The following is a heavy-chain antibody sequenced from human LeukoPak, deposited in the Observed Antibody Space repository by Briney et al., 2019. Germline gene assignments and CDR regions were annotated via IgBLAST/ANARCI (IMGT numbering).Heavy chain of an antibody. D-gene: IGHD3-22*01. Sequence: QSRGSLRLSCAASGFTVSSNYMSWVRQAPGKGLEWVSVIYSGGSTYYADSVKGRFTISRDNSKNTLYLQMNSLRAEDTAVYYCARESYDSSGYQFDYWGQGTLVTVSS. CDR3: ARESYDSSGYQFDY. V-gene: IGHV3-66*01. CDR2: IYSGGST. CDR1: GFTVSSNY. J-gene: IGHJ4*02.